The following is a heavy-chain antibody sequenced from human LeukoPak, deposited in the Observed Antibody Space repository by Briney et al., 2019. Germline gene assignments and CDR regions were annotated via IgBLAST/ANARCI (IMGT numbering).Heavy chain of an antibody. CDR2: ISGDNSAM. V-gene: IGHV3-48*02. CDR3: ARDHNWNFDY. D-gene: IGHD1-1*01. Sequence: PGGSLRLSCAASGFTFSSYSMNWVRQAPGKGLEWVSYISGDNSAMFYVDSVKGRFTISRDNARNSLYLQMNGLRDEDTAVYYCARDHNWNFDYWGQGILVTISS. CDR1: GFTFSSYS. J-gene: IGHJ4*02.